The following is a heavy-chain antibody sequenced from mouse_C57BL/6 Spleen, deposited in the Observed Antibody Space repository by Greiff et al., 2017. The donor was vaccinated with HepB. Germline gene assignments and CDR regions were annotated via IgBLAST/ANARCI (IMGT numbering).Heavy chain of an antibody. J-gene: IGHJ2*01. CDR3: ARCGYGSSYPDY. D-gene: IGHD1-1*01. CDR2: IHPNSGST. Sequence: QVQLQQSGAELVKPGASVKLSCKASGYTFTSYWMHWVKQRPGQGLEWIGMIHPNSGSTNYNEKFKSKATLTVDKSSSTAYMQLSSLTSEDSAVYYCARCGYGSSYPDYWGQGTTLTVSS. CDR1: GYTFTSYW. V-gene: IGHV1-64*01.